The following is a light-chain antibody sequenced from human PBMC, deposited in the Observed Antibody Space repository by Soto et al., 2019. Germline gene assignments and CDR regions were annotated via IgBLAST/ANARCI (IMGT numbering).Light chain of an antibody. V-gene: IGKV3-11*01. CDR3: QQRRT. CDR2: DAS. Sequence: EIVLTQSPATLSLSPGERATLSCRASQSVSSYLAWYRQKPGQAPRLLIYDASNRATGIPARFSGSGSGTDFTLTISSLEPEDFAVYYCQQRRTFGQGTKV. CDR1: QSVSSY. J-gene: IGKJ1*01.